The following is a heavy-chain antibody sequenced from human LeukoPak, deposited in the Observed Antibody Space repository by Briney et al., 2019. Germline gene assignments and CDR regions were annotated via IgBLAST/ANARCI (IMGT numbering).Heavy chain of an antibody. J-gene: IGHJ4*02. Sequence: GRSLRLSCVASGFTFSGYGMHWVRQAPGKGLEWVAVISYDGSNKYYADSVKGRFTISRDNSKNTLYLQMNSLRAEDTAVYYCAKEGSYGDYFKIDYWGQGTLVTVSS. CDR2: ISYDGSNK. CDR1: GFTFSGYG. V-gene: IGHV3-30*18. D-gene: IGHD4-17*01. CDR3: AKEGSYGDYFKIDY.